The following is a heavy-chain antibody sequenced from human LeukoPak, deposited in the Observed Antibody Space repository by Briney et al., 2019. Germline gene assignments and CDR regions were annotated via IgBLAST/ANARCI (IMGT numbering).Heavy chain of an antibody. V-gene: IGHV1-8*01. CDR2: MNPNSGNT. J-gene: IGHJ4*02. CDR3: AALSSGWYDLDY. D-gene: IGHD6-19*01. CDR1: GYTFTSYD. Sequence: ASVKVSCKXSGYTFTSYDINWVRQATGQGLEWMGWMNPNSGNTGYAQKFQGRVTMTRNTSISTAYMELSSLRSEDTAVYYCAALSSGWYDLDYWGQGTLVTVSS.